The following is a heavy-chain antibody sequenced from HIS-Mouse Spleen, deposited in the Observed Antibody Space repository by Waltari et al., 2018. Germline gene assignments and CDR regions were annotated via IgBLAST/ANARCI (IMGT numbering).Heavy chain of an antibody. J-gene: IGHJ2*01. Sequence: QVQLQESGPGLVKPSETLSLPCTVSGGSLSSSSWSWIRQPPGKGLEWIGYIYYSGSTNYNPSLKSRVTISVDTSKNQFSLKLRSVTAADTAVYYCARASRDLLLPRYFDLWGRGTLVTVSS. CDR3: ARASRDLLLPRYFDL. V-gene: IGHV4-59*01. CDR2: IYYSGST. CDR1: GGSLSSSS.